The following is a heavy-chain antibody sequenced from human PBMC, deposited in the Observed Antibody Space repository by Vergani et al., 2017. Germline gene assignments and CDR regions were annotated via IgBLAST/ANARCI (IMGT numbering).Heavy chain of an antibody. Sequence: QVQLQQWGAGLLKPSETLSLTCTVSGGSISSYYWSWIRQPAGKGLEWIGSMYHGGNTYYNPSLKSRVTISVDTSKNQFSLRLSSVTAADTALYYCARDGGKSYYYYFDYWGQGTLVTVSS. CDR1: GGSISSYY. V-gene: IGHV4-59*05. D-gene: IGHD1-26*01. CDR2: MYHGGNT. J-gene: IGHJ4*02. CDR3: ARDGGKSYYYYFDY.